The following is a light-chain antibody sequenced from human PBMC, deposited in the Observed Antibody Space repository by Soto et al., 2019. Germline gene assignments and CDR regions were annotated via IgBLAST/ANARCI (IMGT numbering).Light chain of an antibody. CDR1: QSVTNS. CDR2: DAS. CDR3: QQYNNWPFIT. Sequence: DIVMTQSPDSLAVSLGERATLSCRASQSVTNSLAWYQKKPGQAPRLLIYDASTRGTGIPARFSGSGSGTEFTLTISSLQSEDFAVYYCQQYNNWPFITFGQGTRLEIK. V-gene: IGKV3-15*01. J-gene: IGKJ5*01.